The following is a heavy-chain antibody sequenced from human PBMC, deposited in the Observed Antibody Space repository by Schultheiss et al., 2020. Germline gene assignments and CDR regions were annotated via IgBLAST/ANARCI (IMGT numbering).Heavy chain of an antibody. CDR1: GGSISSSSYY. J-gene: IGHJ6*04. CDR3: ARDRGSTVTRSYYYYYGMDV. CDR2: INHSGST. V-gene: IGHV4-39*02. D-gene: IGHD4-17*01. Sequence: SETLSLTCTVSGGSISSSSYYWGWIRQPPGKGLEWIGEINHSGSTNYNPSLKSRVTMSVDTSKNQFYLKLSSVTAADTAVYYCARDRGSTVTRSYYYYYGMDVWGKGTTVTGYS.